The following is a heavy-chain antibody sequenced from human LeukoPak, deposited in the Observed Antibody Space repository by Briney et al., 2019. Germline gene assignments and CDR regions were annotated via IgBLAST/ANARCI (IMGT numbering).Heavy chain of an antibody. CDR3: IATYYYDSSGYALDY. Sequence: GGSLRLSRAASGFTFSNAWMSWVRQAPGKGLEWVGRIKSKTEGGTTDYAAPVKGRFTISRDDSKNTLYLQMNSLKTEDTAVYYCIATYYYDSSGYALDYWGQGTLVTVSS. V-gene: IGHV3-15*01. CDR1: GFTFSNAW. D-gene: IGHD3-22*01. J-gene: IGHJ4*02. CDR2: IKSKTEGGTT.